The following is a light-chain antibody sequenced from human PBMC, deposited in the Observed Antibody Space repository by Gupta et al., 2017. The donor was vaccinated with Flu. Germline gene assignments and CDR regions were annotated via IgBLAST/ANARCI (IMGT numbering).Light chain of an antibody. Sequence: QSVVTQPPSASGTPGQRVTISCSGSDSNIGSNTVNWYQQLPGTAPRLLLYSDKQRPSGVPDRFSGSKSGTSGSLAISGLQSEDEADYYCATWDDSLNALVFGGGTKLTVL. CDR3: ATWDDSLNALV. CDR1: DSNIGSNT. CDR2: SDK. V-gene: IGLV1-44*01. J-gene: IGLJ3*02.